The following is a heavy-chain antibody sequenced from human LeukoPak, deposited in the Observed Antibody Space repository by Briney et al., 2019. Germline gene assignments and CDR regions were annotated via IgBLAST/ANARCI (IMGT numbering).Heavy chain of an antibody. CDR3: ARSLPPDY. CDR2: IYYSGST. CDR1: GGSISSSSYY. Sequence: SETLSLTCTVSGGSISSSSYYWGWIRQPPGKGLEWIGSIYYSGSTYYNPSLKSRVTISVDTSKNQFSLKLTSVTAADTAVYYCARSLPPDYWGQGTLVTVSS. V-gene: IGHV4-39*07. J-gene: IGHJ4*02.